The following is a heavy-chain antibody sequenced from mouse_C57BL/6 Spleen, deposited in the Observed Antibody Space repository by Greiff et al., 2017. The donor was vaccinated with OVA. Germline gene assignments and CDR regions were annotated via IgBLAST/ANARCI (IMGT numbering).Heavy chain of an antibody. CDR2: IWTGGGT. Sequence: VQLKESGPGLVAPSQSLSITCTVSGFSLTSYAISWVRQPPGKGLEWLGVIWTGGGTNYNSALKSRLSISKDNSKSQVFLKMNSLQTDDTARYYCARNLNHYYGSSSYYYAMDYWGQGTSVTVSS. J-gene: IGHJ4*01. D-gene: IGHD1-1*01. CDR3: ARNLNHYYGSSSYYYAMDY. V-gene: IGHV2-9-1*01. CDR1: GFSLTSYA.